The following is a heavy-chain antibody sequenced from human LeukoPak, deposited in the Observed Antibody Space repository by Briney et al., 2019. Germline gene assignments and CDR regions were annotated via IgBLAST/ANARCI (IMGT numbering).Heavy chain of an antibody. Sequence: PGGSLRLSCAASGFSFTNYWMHWVRQPPGERPVWASQISTDGMRSNYADSVTGRFTVSRDNAKNTVYLQMNSLRAEDTAVYYCLRGDSLLWGQGTLVTVSS. J-gene: IGHJ4*02. CDR2: ISTDGMRS. V-gene: IGHV3-74*01. D-gene: IGHD3/OR15-3a*01. CDR1: GFSFTNYW. CDR3: LRGDSLL.